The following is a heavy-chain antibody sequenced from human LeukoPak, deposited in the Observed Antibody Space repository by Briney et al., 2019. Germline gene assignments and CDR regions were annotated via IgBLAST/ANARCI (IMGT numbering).Heavy chain of an antibody. J-gene: IGHJ3*02. CDR3: AGGSGGAFDI. CDR1: GFTFSSYE. Sequence: GGSLRLSCVASGFTFSSYEMNWVRQAPGKGLDWVSHISTSGRAIYYADSVKGRFTFSRDNAKNSLSLQMNSLRADDTAVYYCAGGSGGAFDIWGQGTVVTVSS. D-gene: IGHD6-19*01. V-gene: IGHV3-48*03. CDR2: ISTSGRAI.